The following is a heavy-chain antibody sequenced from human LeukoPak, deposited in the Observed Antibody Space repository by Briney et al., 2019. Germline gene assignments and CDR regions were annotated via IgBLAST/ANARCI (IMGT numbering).Heavy chain of an antibody. Sequence: GGSLRLSCAASGFTFNNYGMGWVRQTPGKGLEWVATIGTSGANTYHADSVKGRFTISRDNSKSTLYLQMNSLRAEDTAVYHCAKKSGDHFHFNFWGQGTLVTVSS. V-gene: IGHV3-23*01. J-gene: IGHJ4*02. CDR1: GFTFNNYG. D-gene: IGHD2-21*01. CDR3: AKKSGDHFHFNF. CDR2: IGTSGANT.